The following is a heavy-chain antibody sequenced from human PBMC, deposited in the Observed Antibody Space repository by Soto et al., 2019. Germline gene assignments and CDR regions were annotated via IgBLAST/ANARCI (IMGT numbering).Heavy chain of an antibody. J-gene: IGHJ4*02. CDR3: ARGGTYYYDSSGYYYFDY. CDR2: IYYSGST. V-gene: IGHV4-59*01. CDR1: GGSISSYY. Sequence: PSGTLSLTCTVSGGSISSYYWSWIRQPPGKGLEWIGYIYYSGSTNYNPSLKSRVTISVDTSKNQFSLKLSSVTAADTAVYYCARGGTYYYDSSGYYYFDYWGQGTLVTVSS. D-gene: IGHD3-22*01.